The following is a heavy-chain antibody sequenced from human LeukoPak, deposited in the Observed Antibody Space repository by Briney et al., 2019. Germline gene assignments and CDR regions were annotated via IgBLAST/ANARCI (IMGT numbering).Heavy chain of an antibody. D-gene: IGHD3-3*01. CDR2: IYYSGGT. Sequence: KASETLSLTCTVSGGSISSYYWSWIRQPPGKGLEWIGYIYYSGGTNYNPSLKSRVTISVDTSKNQFSLKLSSVTAADTAVYYCARGYYDFWGDYFDYWGQGTLVTVSS. CDR3: ARGYYDFWGDYFDY. J-gene: IGHJ4*02. V-gene: IGHV4-59*08. CDR1: GGSISSYY.